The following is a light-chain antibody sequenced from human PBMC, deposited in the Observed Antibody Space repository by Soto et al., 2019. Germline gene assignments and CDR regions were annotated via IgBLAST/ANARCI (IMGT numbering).Light chain of an antibody. Sequence: QSALTQPASVSGSPGQSITISCTGTSSDVGNNKYISWYQQYPGKAPKVMIYDVSNRPSGVSNRFSGSKSGNTASLTISGLQVEDEADYYYYSHTRGTRGIFGGGTKLTVL. CDR3: YSHTRGTRGI. CDR2: DVS. CDR1: SSDVGNNKY. V-gene: IGLV2-14*01. J-gene: IGLJ2*01.